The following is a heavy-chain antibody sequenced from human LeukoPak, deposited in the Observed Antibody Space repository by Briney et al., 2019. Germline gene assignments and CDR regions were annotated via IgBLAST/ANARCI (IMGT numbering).Heavy chain of an antibody. V-gene: IGHV4-31*03. D-gene: IGHD1-26*01. CDR1: GGSISSGGYY. J-gene: IGHJ4*02. CDR3: ARTRLTLGDELDWPSFDY. CDR2: IYYSGST. Sequence: SETLSLTCTVSGGSISSGGYYWSWIRQHPGKGLEWIGYIYYSGSTYYNPSLKSRVTISVDTSKNQFSLKLSSVTAADTAVYYCARTRLTLGDELDWPSFDYWGQGTLVTVSS.